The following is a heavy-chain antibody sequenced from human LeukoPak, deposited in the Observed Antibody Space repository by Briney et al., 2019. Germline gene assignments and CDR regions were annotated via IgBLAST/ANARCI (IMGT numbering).Heavy chain of an antibody. CDR3: ARSNSGGWDFDY. Sequence: GGSLGLSCVASGFNFDVYGMAWVRQAPGKGLEWVSAITWDGASTHYADSVKGRFTISRDNPKTSLYLQMNSLRGEDTAFYYCARSNSGGWDFDYWGQGTLVTVSS. CDR1: GFNFDVYG. V-gene: IGHV3-20*04. CDR2: ITWDGAST. D-gene: IGHD6-19*01. J-gene: IGHJ4*02.